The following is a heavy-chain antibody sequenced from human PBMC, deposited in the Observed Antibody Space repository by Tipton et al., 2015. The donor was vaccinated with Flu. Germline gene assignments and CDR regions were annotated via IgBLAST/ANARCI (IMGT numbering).Heavy chain of an antibody. Sequence: LFLTCAASGFTFSSYAMHWVRQAPGKGLEWVAVISYDGGNKYYADSVKGRFTISRDNSKNTLYLQMNSLRAEDTAVYYCARGEDYDFPPGPQFDPWGQGTLVTVSS. D-gene: IGHD3-3*01. CDR3: ARGEDYDFPPGPQFDP. J-gene: IGHJ5*02. V-gene: IGHV3-30*01. CDR1: GFTFSSYA. CDR2: ISYDGGNK.